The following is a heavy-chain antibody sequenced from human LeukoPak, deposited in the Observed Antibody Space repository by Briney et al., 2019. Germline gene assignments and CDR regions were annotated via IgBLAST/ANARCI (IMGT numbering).Heavy chain of an antibody. V-gene: IGHV3-7*01. CDR2: IRQEGSDK. J-gene: IGHJ4*02. CDR1: GFTFSTYW. CDR3: ARDGGSAIPFDY. Sequence: GESLRLSCVASGFTFSTYWMSWVRQAPGKGLEWVANIRQEGSDKYYVDSVKGRFTISRDNAKNSLYLQMNSLRAEDTAVYYCARDGGSAIPFDYWGQGTLVTVPS.